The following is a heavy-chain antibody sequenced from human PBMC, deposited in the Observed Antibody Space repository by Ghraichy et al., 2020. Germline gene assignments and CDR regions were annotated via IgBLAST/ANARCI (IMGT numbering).Heavy chain of an antibody. V-gene: IGHV3-23*01. CDR2: VGGSGGPT. Sequence: GASLRLSCAASGFTFGSYGMSWVRQAPGKGLEWVAAVGGSGGPTYYANPAKGRFTISRDNSKNTLHLQMNSLRAEDTAVYYCAKHTSPSADSRSGWDFWGQGALVTVSS. CDR3: AKHTSPSADSRSGWDF. D-gene: IGHD6-19*01. CDR1: GFTFGSYG. J-gene: IGHJ4*02.